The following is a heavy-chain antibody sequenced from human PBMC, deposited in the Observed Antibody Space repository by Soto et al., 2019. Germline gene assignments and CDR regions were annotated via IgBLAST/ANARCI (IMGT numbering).Heavy chain of an antibody. CDR3: ARSQGGSSSLDIYYYYYYGMDV. V-gene: IGHV1-69*01. D-gene: IGHD2-15*01. CDR2: IIPIFGTA. Sequence: QVQLVQSGAEVKKPGSSVKVSCKAPGGTFSSYAISWVRQAPGQGLEWMGGIIPIFGTANYAQKFQGRVTITADESTSTGYMELSSLRSEDTAVYYCARSQGGSSSLDIYYYYYYGMDVWGQGKTVTVSS. CDR1: GGTFSSYA. J-gene: IGHJ6*02.